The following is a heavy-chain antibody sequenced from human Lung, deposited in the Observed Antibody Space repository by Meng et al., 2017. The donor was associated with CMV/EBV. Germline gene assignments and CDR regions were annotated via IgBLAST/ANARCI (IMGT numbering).Heavy chain of an antibody. CDR3: ARAPYYDFWDGYYAAYYYFGLDD. Sequence: ASVXVSCKASGYTFTNNYIHWVRQAPGQGLEWMGTINPSGGTTRYTQKFQGRVTMTRDTSTATVYMEVSSLRSEDTAVYYCARAPYYDFWDGYYAAYYYFGLDDWXQGTXVTVSS. D-gene: IGHD3-3*01. CDR1: GYTFTNNY. CDR2: INPSGGTT. V-gene: IGHV1-46*01. J-gene: IGHJ6*02.